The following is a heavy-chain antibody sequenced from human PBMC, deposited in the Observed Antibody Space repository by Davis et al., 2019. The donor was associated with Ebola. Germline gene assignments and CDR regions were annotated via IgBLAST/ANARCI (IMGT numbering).Heavy chain of an antibody. CDR1: GYRFTSHY. Sequence: ASVPVSCKASGYRFTSHYTYWVRQAPGQGLEWMGIINPITGGTSYAQNFQVRLNMTRDTSTSTVYMELSSLRSEDTAVYYCARDGGRYYDSSGYVFDIWGQGTMVKFSS. J-gene: IGHJ3*02. CDR2: INPITGGT. V-gene: IGHV1-46*01. D-gene: IGHD3-22*01. CDR3: ARDGGRYYDSSGYVFDI.